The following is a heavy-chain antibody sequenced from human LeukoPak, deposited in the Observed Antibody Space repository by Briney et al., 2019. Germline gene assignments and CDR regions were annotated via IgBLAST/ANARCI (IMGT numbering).Heavy chain of an antibody. J-gene: IGHJ4*02. Sequence: SETLSLTCTVSGGSISSSSYYWGWIRQPPGKGLEWIGSIYYSGSTYYNPSLKSRVTISVDTSKNQFSLKLSSVTAADTAVYYCARVLMITFGGVIVRTSRGSYFDYWGQGTLVTVSS. CDR3: ARVLMITFGGVIVRTSRGSYFDY. CDR1: GGSISSSSYY. D-gene: IGHD3-16*02. V-gene: IGHV4-39*01. CDR2: IYYSGST.